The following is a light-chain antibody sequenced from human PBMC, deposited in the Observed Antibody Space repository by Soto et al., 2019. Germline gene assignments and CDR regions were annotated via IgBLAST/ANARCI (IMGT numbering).Light chain of an antibody. CDR2: GAS. J-gene: IGKJ1*01. CDR3: QQYGGSPPT. V-gene: IGKV3-20*01. Sequence: EIVLTQSPGTLSLSPGERATLSCRASQSVSSSYLAWYQQKPGQAPRLLIYGASSRATDIPDRFSGSGSGTDFTLTISRLEPEDSAVYYCQQYGGSPPTFGQGTKVDIK. CDR1: QSVSSSY.